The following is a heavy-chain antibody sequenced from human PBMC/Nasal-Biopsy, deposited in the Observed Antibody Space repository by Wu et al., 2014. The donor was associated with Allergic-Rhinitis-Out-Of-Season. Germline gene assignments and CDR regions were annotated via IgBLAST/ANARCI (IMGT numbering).Heavy chain of an antibody. D-gene: IGHD2-15*01. Sequence: TLSLTCTVSGGSISGYYWSWIRQPAGKGLEWIGRIHTVGSTNSNPSLKTGVTMSVDTSSNQFSLKLSSVTAADTAVYYCARDRGPYCSFGNCNPNYWCYMDVWGKGTTVTVSS. CDR1: GGSISGYY. CDR3: ARDRGPYCSFGNCNPNYWCYMDV. J-gene: IGHJ6*03. CDR2: IHTVGST. V-gene: IGHV4-4*07.